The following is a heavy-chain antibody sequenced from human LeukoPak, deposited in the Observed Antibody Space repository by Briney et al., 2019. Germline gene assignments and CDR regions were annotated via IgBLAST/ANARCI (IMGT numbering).Heavy chain of an antibody. CDR2: ISGSGGST. CDR3: AKKGVVAVAGKRNYYYYYGMDV. Sequence: GGSLRLSCAASGFTFSSYAMSWVRQAPGKGLEWVSAISGSGGSTYYADSVKGRFTISRDNSKNTLYLQMNSLRAEDTAVYYCAKKGVVAVAGKRNYYYYYGMDVWGQGTTVTVSS. V-gene: IGHV3-23*01. J-gene: IGHJ6*02. D-gene: IGHD6-19*01. CDR1: GFTFSSYA.